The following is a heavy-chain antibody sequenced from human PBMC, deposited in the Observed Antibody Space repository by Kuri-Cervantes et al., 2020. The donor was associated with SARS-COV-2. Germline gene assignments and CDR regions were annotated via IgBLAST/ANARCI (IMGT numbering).Heavy chain of an antibody. V-gene: IGHV2-5*02. CDR1: GFSLSTSGVA. CDR2: IYWDDDK. CDR3: AHRPRGFYGAYFDY. D-gene: IGHD4-17*01. Sequence: SGPTLVKPTQTLTLTCTFSGFSLSTSGVAVGWIRQPPGKALEWLALIYWDDDKRYSPSLKSRLTITKDTSKNQVVLTMTNMDPVDTATYYCAHRPRGFYGAYFDYWGQGTLVTVSS. J-gene: IGHJ4*02.